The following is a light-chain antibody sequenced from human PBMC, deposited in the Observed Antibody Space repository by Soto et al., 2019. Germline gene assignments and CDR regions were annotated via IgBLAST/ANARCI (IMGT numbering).Light chain of an antibody. J-gene: IGLJ2*01. V-gene: IGLV1-51*01. CDR3: ATWDGSMPAEV. CDR2: DNN. CDR1: SSNIGDNY. Sequence: QSVLTQPPSVSAAPGQKVTISCSGSSSNIGDNYVSWYQQLPGTAPKLLIYDNNKRPSGIPDRFSGSKSGTSGTLAITGLQTGDEADYYCATWDGSMPAEVFGGGTKLTVL.